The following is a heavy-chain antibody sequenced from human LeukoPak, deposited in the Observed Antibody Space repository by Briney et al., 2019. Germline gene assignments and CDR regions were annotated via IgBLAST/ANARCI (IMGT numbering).Heavy chain of an antibody. D-gene: IGHD3-10*01. Sequence: SETLSLTCAVSGYSISSGYYWGWIRQPPGKGLEWIGSIYHSGSTYYNPSLKSRVTISVDTSKNQFPLKLSSVTAADTAGYYCAARENNYGSGRSYSDYWGQGTLVTVSS. CDR1: GYSISSGYY. CDR2: IYHSGST. J-gene: IGHJ4*02. CDR3: AARENNYGSGRSYSDY. V-gene: IGHV4-38-2*01.